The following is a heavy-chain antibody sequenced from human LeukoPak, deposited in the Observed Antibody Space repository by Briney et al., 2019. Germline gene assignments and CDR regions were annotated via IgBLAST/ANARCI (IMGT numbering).Heavy chain of an antibody. CDR2: INHSGST. J-gene: IGHJ4*02. D-gene: IGHD1-14*01. V-gene: IGHV4-34*01. CDR3: ARGPYRGFDY. CDR1: GGSFSGYY. Sequence: SETLSLTCAVYGGSFSGYYWSWIRQPPGKGLEWIGEINHSGSTNYNPSLKSRVTISVDTSKNQFSLKLSSVTAADTAVYYCARGPYRGFDYWGQGTLVTVSA.